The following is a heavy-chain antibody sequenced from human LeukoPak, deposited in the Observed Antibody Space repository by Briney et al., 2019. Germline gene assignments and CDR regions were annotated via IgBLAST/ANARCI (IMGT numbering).Heavy chain of an antibody. CDR3: ASGGYSSSWSLYYFDY. CDR2: IYYSGST. CDR1: GGSISSYY. V-gene: IGHV4-59*01. Sequence: SETLSLTCTVSGGSISSYYWSWIRQPPGKGLEWIGYIYYSGSTNYNPSLKSRVTISVDTSKNQFSLKLSSVTAADTAVYYCASGGYSSSWSLYYFDYWGQGTLVTVSS. D-gene: IGHD6-13*01. J-gene: IGHJ4*02.